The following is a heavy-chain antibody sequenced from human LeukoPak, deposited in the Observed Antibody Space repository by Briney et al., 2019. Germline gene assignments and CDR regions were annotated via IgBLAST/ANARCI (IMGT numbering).Heavy chain of an antibody. CDR2: INPSGGST. CDR1: GYTFTSYY. CDR3: ARGDSSSWYGPLFDY. J-gene: IGHJ4*02. D-gene: IGHD6-13*01. V-gene: IGHV1-46*01. Sequence: ASVKVSCKASGYTFTSYYVHWVRQAPGQGLEWMGIINPSGGSTSYAQKFQGRVTMTRDTSTSTVYMELSSLRSEDTAVYYCARGDSSSWYGPLFDYWGQGTLVTVSS.